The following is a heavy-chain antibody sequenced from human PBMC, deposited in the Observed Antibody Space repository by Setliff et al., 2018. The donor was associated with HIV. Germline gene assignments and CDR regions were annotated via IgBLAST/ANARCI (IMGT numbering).Heavy chain of an antibody. V-gene: IGHV1-2*06. CDR1: GYSFTGHY. D-gene: IGHD3-22*01. CDR3: ASPFGASDSGGYEYEAFAI. CDR2: IDPNSGGT. Sequence: ASVKVSSKASGYSFTGHYIHWVRQAPGQGLEWLGRIDPNSGGTKYAQMFQGRVTMTRDTSITTAYMELSRLRSDDTAVYYCASPFGASDSGGYEYEAFAIWGQGTMVTVSS. J-gene: IGHJ3*02.